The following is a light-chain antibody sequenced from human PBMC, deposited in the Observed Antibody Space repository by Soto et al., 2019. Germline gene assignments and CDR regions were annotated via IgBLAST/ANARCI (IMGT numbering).Light chain of an antibody. V-gene: IGLV2-14*01. CDR3: CSYTSSSTDV. CDR1: SSDVGGYNY. Sequence: QSVLTQPASVSGSPGQSITISCTGTSSDVGGYNYVSWYQQHPGKAPKLMIYDVSNRPSGVSNRFSGSESGNTASLTISGLQAEDEADYYCCSYTSSSTDVFGTGTKVTVL. J-gene: IGLJ1*01. CDR2: DVS.